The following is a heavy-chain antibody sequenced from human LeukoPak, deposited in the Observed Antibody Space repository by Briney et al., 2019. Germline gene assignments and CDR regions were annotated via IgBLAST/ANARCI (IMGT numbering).Heavy chain of an antibody. CDR1: GYHFAPYW. CDR2: IYPGGSDT. CDR3: SGSITLAGNHQYFNY. J-gene: IGHJ4*02. Sequence: GESLKISCKGSGYHFAPYWIGWVRQLPGKGLEWMAIIYPGGSDTRNSPSLQGQVTISADRSINTAYLEWSSLKASDSAMYFWSGSITLAGNHQYFNYWGQGTLVTVSS. D-gene: IGHD6-19*01. V-gene: IGHV5-51*01.